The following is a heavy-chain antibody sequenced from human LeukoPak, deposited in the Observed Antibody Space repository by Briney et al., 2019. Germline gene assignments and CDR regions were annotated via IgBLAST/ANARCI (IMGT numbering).Heavy chain of an antibody. J-gene: IGHJ3*02. CDR2: INNDASST. CDR3: ASVTVLGKRNAFDN. V-gene: IGHV3-74*01. D-gene: IGHD7-27*01. CDR1: GFTFSSYW. Sequence: PGGSLRLSCAASGFTFSSYWMHWVRRAPGKGLVWVSRINNDASSTNYADSVKGRFTISRDNAKNTLYLQMNSLRTEDTAVYYCASVTVLGKRNAFDNWGQGIMVTVSS.